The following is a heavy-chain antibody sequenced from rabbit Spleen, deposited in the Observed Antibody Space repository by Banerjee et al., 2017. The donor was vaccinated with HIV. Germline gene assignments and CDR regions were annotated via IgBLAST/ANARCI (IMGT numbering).Heavy chain of an antibody. D-gene: IGHD8-1*01. CDR3: ARDAGTSFSTYGMDL. V-gene: IGHV1S40*01. Sequence: QSLEESGGDLVKPGASLTLTCTASGVSFSSSDYICWVRQAPGKGLEWIACINAVTGKAVYATWAKGRFTFSKTSSTTVTLQMTSLTAADTATYFCARDAGTSFSTYGMDLWGQGTLVTVS. CDR2: INAVTGKA. CDR1: GVSFSSSDY. J-gene: IGHJ6*01.